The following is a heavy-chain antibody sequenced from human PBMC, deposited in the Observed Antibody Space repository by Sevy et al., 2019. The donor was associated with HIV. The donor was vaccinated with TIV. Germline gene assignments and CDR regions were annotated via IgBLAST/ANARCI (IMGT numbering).Heavy chain of an antibody. D-gene: IGHD3-10*01. CDR3: AKDAPRGASSFYLDY. J-gene: IGHJ4*02. Sequence: GGSLRLSCAASGFTFDDYSIHWVRQAPGKGLEWVSLISWDGGRTYYADSVKGRFTISRENTKDTSYQQMYSLRTEDTALYYCAKDAPRGASSFYLDYWGQGTLVTVSS. V-gene: IGHV3-43*01. CDR1: GFTFDDYS. CDR2: ISWDGGRT.